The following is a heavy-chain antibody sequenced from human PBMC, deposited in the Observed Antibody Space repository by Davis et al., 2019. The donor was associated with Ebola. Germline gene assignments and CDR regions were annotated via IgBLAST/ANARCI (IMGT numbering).Heavy chain of an antibody. CDR2: ISYDGSNK. J-gene: IGHJ4*02. D-gene: IGHD2-15*01. CDR1: GFTFSSYG. Sequence: GESLKISCAASGFTFSSYGMHWVRQAPGKGLEWVAVISYDGSNKYYADSVKGRFTISRDNSKNTLYLQMNSLRAEDTGVYYCAKGDIVVVVADYFDYWGQGTLVTVSS. CDR3: AKGDIVVVVADYFDY. V-gene: IGHV3-30*18.